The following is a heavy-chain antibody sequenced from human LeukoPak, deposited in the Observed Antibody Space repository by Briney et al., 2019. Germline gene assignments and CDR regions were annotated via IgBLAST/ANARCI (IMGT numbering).Heavy chain of an antibody. CDR3: AKSYFDHSTYYSYYFNL. D-gene: IGHD3-22*01. Sequence: PSETLSLTCTVSGGSISNAYWSWIRQPPGRGLEWIGYIYPSGSTNYHPSLKSRVTISVDTSKNHFALNLSSVTAADTAVYYCAKSYFDHSTYYSYYFNLWGQGALVTVSS. CDR1: GGSISNAY. CDR2: IYPSGST. V-gene: IGHV4-4*09. J-gene: IGHJ4*02.